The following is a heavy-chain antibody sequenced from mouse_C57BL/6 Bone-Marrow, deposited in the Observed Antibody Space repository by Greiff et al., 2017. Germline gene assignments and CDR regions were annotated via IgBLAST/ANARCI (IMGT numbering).Heavy chain of an antibody. CDR3: ARREVYYYGSSSYYFDY. Sequence: EVKLVESGGGLVQPGGSLKLSCAASGFTFSDYYMYLVRQTPERRLEWVSYISNGGGSTYYPDTVKGRFTISRDTAKNTLYLQRSRLKSEDTAMYYCARREVYYYGSSSYYFDYWGQGTTLTVSS. J-gene: IGHJ2*01. CDR1: GFTFSDYY. D-gene: IGHD1-1*01. CDR2: ISNGGGST. V-gene: IGHV5-12*01.